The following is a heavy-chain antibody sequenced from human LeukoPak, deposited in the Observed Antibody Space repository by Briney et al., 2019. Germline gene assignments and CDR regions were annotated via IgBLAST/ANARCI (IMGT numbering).Heavy chain of an antibody. Sequence: GRSLRLSCAASGFTFSSYGMHWVRQAPGKGLEWVAVISYDGSNKYYADSVKGRFTISRDNSKNTLYLQMNSLRAEDTAVYYCAKDRRVGATTNFDYWGQGTLVTVSS. CDR1: GFTFSSYG. J-gene: IGHJ4*02. D-gene: IGHD1-26*01. CDR2: ISYDGSNK. CDR3: AKDRRVGATTNFDY. V-gene: IGHV3-30*18.